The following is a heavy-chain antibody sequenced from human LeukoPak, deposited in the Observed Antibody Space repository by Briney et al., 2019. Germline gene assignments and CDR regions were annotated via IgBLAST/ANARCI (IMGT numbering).Heavy chain of an antibody. V-gene: IGHV4-34*01. CDR3: ARAVLRFLEWPHKPFGFNWFDP. Sequence: SETLSLTCAVYGGFFSGYYWSWIRQPPGKGLEWIGEINHSGSTNYNPSLKSRVTISVDTSKNQFSLKLSSVTAADTAVYYCARAVLRFLEWPHKPFGFNWFDPWGQGTLVTVSS. D-gene: IGHD3-3*01. CDR1: GGFFSGYY. CDR2: INHSGST. J-gene: IGHJ5*02.